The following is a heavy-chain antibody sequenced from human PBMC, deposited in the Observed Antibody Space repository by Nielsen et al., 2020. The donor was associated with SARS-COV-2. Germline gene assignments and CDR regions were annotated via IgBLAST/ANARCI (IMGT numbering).Heavy chain of an antibody. CDR3: ARGNSSPNWFDS. D-gene: IGHD6-19*01. CDR1: GGSISSSSYY. V-gene: IGHV4-39*07. CDR2: IYYSGST. Sequence: SETLSLTCTVSGGSISSSSYYWGWIRQPPGKGLEWIGSIYYSGSTYYNPSLKSRVTMSVDTSKNQFSLKLSSVTAADTAVYYCARGNSSPNWFDSWGQGTLVTVSS. J-gene: IGHJ5*01.